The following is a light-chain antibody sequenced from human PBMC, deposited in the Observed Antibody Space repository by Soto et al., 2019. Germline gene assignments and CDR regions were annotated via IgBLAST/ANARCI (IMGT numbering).Light chain of an antibody. CDR3: QQSYSTPYT. Sequence: DIQLTQSPSSLSTSVGDRVTITCRASHNIYIYLNWFQQKPGKAPKLLIYTASTLQSGVPSRFSGHGSGTDFSLTISALQPDDFATYYCQQSYSTPYTFGQGTKIEIK. J-gene: IGKJ2*01. CDR2: TAS. CDR1: HNIYIY. V-gene: IGKV1-39*01.